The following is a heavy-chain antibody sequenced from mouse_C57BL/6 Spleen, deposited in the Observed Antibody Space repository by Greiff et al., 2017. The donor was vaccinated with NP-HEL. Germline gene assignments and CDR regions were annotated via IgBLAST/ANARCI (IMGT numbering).Heavy chain of an antibody. J-gene: IGHJ2*01. Sequence: EVQLQHSGPELVKPGASVKISCKASGYSFTDYNMNWVKQSNGKSLEWIGVINPNYGTTSYNQKFKGKATLTVDQSSNTAYMQLNSLTSEDSAVYYCASVITTVGYFDYWGQGTTLTVSS. V-gene: IGHV1-39*01. CDR2: INPNYGTT. CDR1: GYSFTDYN. D-gene: IGHD1-1*01. CDR3: ASVITTVGYFDY.